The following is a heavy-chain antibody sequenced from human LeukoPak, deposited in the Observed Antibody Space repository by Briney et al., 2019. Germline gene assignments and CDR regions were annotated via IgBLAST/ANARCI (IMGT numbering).Heavy chain of an antibody. D-gene: IGHD2-15*01. CDR3: ARSGLHFDFDY. CDR2: INPNSGGT. Sequence: ASVTVSCKASGYTFSGYYIHWVRQAPGQGPEWMGWINPNSGGTNYAQKFQGRVTMTRDTSINTAYMELSRLTSDDTAVYSCARSGLHFDFDYWGQGSLVTVSS. J-gene: IGHJ4*02. V-gene: IGHV1-2*02. CDR1: GYTFSGYY.